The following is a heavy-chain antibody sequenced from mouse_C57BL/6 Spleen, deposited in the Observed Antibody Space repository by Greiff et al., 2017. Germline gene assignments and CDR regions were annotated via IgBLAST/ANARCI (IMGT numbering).Heavy chain of an antibody. D-gene: IGHD1-1*01. CDR2: INPNNGGT. V-gene: IGHV1-22*01. CDR1: GYTFTDYN. CDR3: AAGGSSLFDY. J-gene: IGHJ2*01. Sequence: EVQLQESGPELVKPGASVKMSCKASGYTFTDYNMHWVKQSHGKSLEWIGYINPNNGGTSYNQKFKGKATLTVNKSSSTAYMELRSLTSEDSAVYYCAAGGSSLFDYWGQGTTLTVSS.